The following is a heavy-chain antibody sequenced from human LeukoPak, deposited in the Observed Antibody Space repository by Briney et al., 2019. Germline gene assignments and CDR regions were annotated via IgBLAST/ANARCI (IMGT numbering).Heavy chain of an antibody. J-gene: IGHJ4*02. D-gene: IGHD6-13*01. CDR2: ISSSGSTI. V-gene: IGHV3-11*01. CDR1: GFTFSDYY. CDR3: ARAPVAAAGPFFDY. Sequence: GGSLRLSCAASGFTFSDYYMSWIRQAPGKGLEWVSYISSSGSTIYYADSVKGRFTISRDNAKNSLYLQTNSLRAEDTAVYYCARAPVAAAGPFFDYWGQGTLVTVSS.